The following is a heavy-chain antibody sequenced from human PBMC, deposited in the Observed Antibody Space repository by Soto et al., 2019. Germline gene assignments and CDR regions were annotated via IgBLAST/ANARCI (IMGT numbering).Heavy chain of an antibody. J-gene: IGHJ6*02. V-gene: IGHV3-30-3*01. D-gene: IGHD4-17*01. Sequence: QVQLVESGGGVVQPGRSLSLSCAASGFTFSSYAMHWVRQAPGKGLEWVAVVSSDGSNKYYADSVKGRFTISRDNSKNTLYLQMNSVRAEDTAVYYCARELNTVTTRYYYYGMDVWGQGTTVTVSS. CDR2: VSSDGSNK. CDR1: GFTFSSYA. CDR3: ARELNTVTTRYYYYGMDV.